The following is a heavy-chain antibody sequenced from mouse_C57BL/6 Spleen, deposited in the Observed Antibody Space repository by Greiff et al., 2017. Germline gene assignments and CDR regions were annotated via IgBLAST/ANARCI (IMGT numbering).Heavy chain of an antibody. CDR3: ARSLYGNYGY. V-gene: IGHV1-69*01. D-gene: IGHD2-1*01. CDR2: IDPSDSYT. J-gene: IGHJ2*01. CDR1: GYTFTSYW. Sequence: VKLMESGAELVMPGASVKLSCKASGYTFTSYWMHWVKQRPGQDLEWIGEIDPSDSYTNYNQKFKGKSTWTVAKYSSTDYMQHSSMTSEDSAVYYCARSLYGNYGYWGQGTTLTVSS.